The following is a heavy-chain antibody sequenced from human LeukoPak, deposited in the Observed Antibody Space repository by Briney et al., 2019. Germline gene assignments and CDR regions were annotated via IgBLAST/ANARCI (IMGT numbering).Heavy chain of an antibody. D-gene: IGHD1-26*01. CDR3: ARESGSYEAYFDD. CDR2: IFPIFATA. CDR1: GATFTSYA. Sequence: SVKVSCKASGATFTSYAISWVRQAPGQGLEWMGRIFPIFATANYAQKFQGRVTITADESTSTVYMELSSLRSEDTAGYYCARESGSYEAYFDDWGQGTLVTVSS. J-gene: IGHJ4*02. V-gene: IGHV1-69*13.